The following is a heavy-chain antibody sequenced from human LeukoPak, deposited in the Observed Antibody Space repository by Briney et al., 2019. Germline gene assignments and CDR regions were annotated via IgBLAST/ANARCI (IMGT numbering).Heavy chain of an antibody. D-gene: IGHD3-10*01. Sequence: ASVKVSCKASGYTFTGYYTHWVRQAPGQGLEWMGRINPNSGGTNYAQKFQGRVTMTRDTSISTAYMELSRLRSDDTAVYYCARDRQLTMVRGVMCNWFDPWGQGTLVTVSS. CDR1: GYTFTGYY. CDR3: ARDRQLTMVRGVMCNWFDP. V-gene: IGHV1-2*06. J-gene: IGHJ5*02. CDR2: INPNSGGT.